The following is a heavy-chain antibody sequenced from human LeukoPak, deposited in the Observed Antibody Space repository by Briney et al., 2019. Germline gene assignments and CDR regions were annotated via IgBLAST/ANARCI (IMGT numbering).Heavy chain of an antibody. CDR3: ARDHSGGGWFGELYPDY. Sequence: GGSLRLSCAASGFTFSSYAMHWVRQAPGKGLERVAVISYDGSNKYYADSVKGRFTISRDNSKNTLYLQMNSLRAEDTAVYYCARDHSGGGWFGELYPDYWGQGTLVTVSS. J-gene: IGHJ4*02. V-gene: IGHV3-30*04. D-gene: IGHD3-10*01. CDR2: ISYDGSNK. CDR1: GFTFSSYA.